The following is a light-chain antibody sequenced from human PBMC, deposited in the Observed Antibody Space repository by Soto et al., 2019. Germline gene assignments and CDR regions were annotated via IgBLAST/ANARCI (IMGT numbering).Light chain of an antibody. J-gene: IGKJ2*01. CDR1: QSVSSN. Sequence: EIVMTQSPATLSVSPGERATLSCRASQSVSSNLAWYQQKPGQAPRLLIYGASTRATGIPARFSGSGSGTEFTLTISSLQSEYFAVYYCQQYNNWPSLRTFGQGTKLEIK. V-gene: IGKV3-15*01. CDR2: GAS. CDR3: QQYNNWPSLRT.